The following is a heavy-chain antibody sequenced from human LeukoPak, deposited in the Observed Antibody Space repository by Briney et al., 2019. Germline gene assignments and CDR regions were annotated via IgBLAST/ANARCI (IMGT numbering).Heavy chain of an antibody. D-gene: IGHD3-9*01. CDR1: GFTFSLYA. V-gene: IGHV3-23*01. J-gene: IGHJ4*02. CDR2: ISGSGGST. CDR3: AKGTTYYDVLTGYGYPYYFDY. Sequence: GGSLRLSCAASGFTFSLYAMSWVRQAPGKVLEWVSAISGSGGSTYYADSVKGRFTISRDNSKNTLYLQMNSLRAEDTAIYYCAKGTTYYDVLTGYGYPYYFDYWGQGTLVTVSS.